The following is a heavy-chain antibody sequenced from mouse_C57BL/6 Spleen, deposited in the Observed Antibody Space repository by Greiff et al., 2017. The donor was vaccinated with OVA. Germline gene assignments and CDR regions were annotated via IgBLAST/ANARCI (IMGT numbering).Heavy chain of an antibody. Sequence: VQLQESGPELVKPGASVKISCKASGYAFSSSWMNWVKQRPGKGLEWIGRIYPGDGDTNYNGKFKGKATLTADKSSSTAYMQLSSLTSEDSAVYFCASGRYYGSSFFAYGGQGTLVTVSA. J-gene: IGHJ3*01. CDR3: ASGRYYGSSFFAY. CDR2: IYPGDGDT. CDR1: GYAFSSSW. V-gene: IGHV1-82*01. D-gene: IGHD1-1*01.